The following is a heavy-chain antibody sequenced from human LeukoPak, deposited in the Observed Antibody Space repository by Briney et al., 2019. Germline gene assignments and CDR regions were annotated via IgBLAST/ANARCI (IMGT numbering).Heavy chain of an antibody. V-gene: IGHV3-72*01. Sequence: GGSLRLSCAASGFTFSDHYMDWVRQAPGKGLEWVGRTRNKANSYTTEYAASVKGRFTISRDDSKNSLYLQMNSLKTEDTAVYYCARVGGLAAAGGFDYWGQGTLVTVSS. CDR2: TRNKANSYTT. J-gene: IGHJ4*02. CDR1: GFTFSDHY. D-gene: IGHD6-13*01. CDR3: ARVGGLAAAGGFDY.